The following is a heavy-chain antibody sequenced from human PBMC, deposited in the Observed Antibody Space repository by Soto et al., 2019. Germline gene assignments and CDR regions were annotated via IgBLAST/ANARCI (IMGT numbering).Heavy chain of an antibody. J-gene: IGHJ6*02. CDR3: ARDHYYDVGGYNSYYGLDV. D-gene: IGHD3-22*01. V-gene: IGHV3-21*01. CDR1: GFTFSSYA. Sequence: LRLSCAASGFTFSSYAMHWVRQAPGKGLEWVSSISSSSSYIYYADSVKGRFTISRDNAKNSLYLQMNSLRAEDTAVYYCARDHYYDVGGYNSYYGLDVWGQGTTVTVSS. CDR2: ISSSSSYI.